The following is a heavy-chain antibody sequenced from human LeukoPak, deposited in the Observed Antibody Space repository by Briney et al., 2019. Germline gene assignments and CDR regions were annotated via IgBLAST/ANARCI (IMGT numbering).Heavy chain of an antibody. CDR2: ISGSGGST. D-gene: IGHD3-22*01. CDR3: AKDLYETRTMIVVVITVTTAFDI. J-gene: IGHJ3*02. V-gene: IGHV3-23*01. CDR1: GFTFSSYA. Sequence: PGGSLRLSCAASGFTFSSYAMSWVRQAPGKGLEWVSAISGSGGSTYYADSVKGRFTISRDNSKNTLYLQMNSLRAEDTAVYYCAKDLYETRTMIVVVITVTTAFDIWGQGTMVTVSS.